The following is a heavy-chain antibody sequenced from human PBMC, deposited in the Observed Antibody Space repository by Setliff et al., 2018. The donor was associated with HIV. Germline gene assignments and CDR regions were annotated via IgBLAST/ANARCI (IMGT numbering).Heavy chain of an antibody. V-gene: IGHV3-49*04. J-gene: IGHJ4*02. D-gene: IGHD2-21*01. CDR1: GFSFDDYA. Sequence: GGSLRLSCTASGFSFDDYALTWVRQAPGKGLEWVGFIRSKAYGGTTEYAASVKGRFTISRDDSKSIGYLQMNSLKTEDTAVYFCARGPASGDYSYYFDYWGQGTLVTVSS. CDR2: IRSKAYGGTT. CDR3: ARGPASGDYSYYFDY.